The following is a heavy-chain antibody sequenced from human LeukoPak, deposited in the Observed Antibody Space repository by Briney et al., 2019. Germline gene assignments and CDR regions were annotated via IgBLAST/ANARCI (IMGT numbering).Heavy chain of an antibody. CDR2: INAGNGNT. CDR1: GYTFTSYA. CDR3: ARGAVRGVIPKNWFDP. D-gene: IGHD3-10*01. J-gene: IGHJ5*02. Sequence: ASVKVSCKASGYTFTSYAMHWVRQAPGQRLEWMGWINAGNGNTKYSQKFQGRVTITRDTSASTAYMELSSLGSEDTAVYYCARGAVRGVIPKNWFDPWGQGTLVTVSS. V-gene: IGHV1-3*01.